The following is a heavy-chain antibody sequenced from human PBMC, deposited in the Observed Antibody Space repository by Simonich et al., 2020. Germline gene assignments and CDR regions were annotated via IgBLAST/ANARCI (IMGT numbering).Heavy chain of an antibody. CDR1: GFTFSSYS. Sequence: EVQLVESGGGLVKPGGSLRLSCAASGFTFSSYSMDWVRQAPGKGLEWVSSISSSSSYIYSADSVKGRFTISRDNAKNSLYLQMNSLRAEYTAVYYCARWIAVAGTGAYGMDVWGQGTTVTVSS. D-gene: IGHD6-19*01. J-gene: IGHJ6*02. CDR3: ARWIAVAGTGAYGMDV. CDR2: ISSSSSYI. V-gene: IGHV3-21*01.